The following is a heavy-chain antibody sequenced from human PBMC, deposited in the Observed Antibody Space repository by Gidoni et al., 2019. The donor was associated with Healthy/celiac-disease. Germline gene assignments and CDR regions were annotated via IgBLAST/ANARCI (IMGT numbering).Heavy chain of an antibody. Sequence: QVQLQQWGAGLLKPSETLSLTCAMSGPSFSGYYWSWIRQSPGRGLEWIAEITHTGSTNCKPSLRSRVTLSVDASKNPFSPQPRSVTAADTAVYYFARGRYHDRSGFPYWGQGTLVTVSS. CDR2: ITHTGST. CDR3: ARGRYHDRSGFPY. J-gene: IGHJ4*02. CDR1: GPSFSGYY. V-gene: IGHV4-34*01. D-gene: IGHD3-22*01.